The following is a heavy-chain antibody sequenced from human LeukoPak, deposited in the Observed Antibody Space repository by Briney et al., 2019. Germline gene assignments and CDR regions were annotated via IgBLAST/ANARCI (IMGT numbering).Heavy chain of an antibody. V-gene: IGHV1-2*02. CDR3: ARVSSGSYLNWFDP. CDR1: GYTFTASY. J-gene: IGHJ5*02. D-gene: IGHD1-26*01. CDR2: INPSSGAT. Sequence: ASVKVSCKASGYTFTASYIHWVRQAPGQGLEWMGWINPSSGATNSAQKFQGRVTMTRNTSISTAYMELSSLRSEGTAVYYCARVSSGSYLNWFDPWGQGTLVTVSS.